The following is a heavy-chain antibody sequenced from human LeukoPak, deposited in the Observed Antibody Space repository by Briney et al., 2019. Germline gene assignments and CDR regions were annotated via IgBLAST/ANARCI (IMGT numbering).Heavy chain of an antibody. D-gene: IGHD3-22*01. Sequence: PGGSLRLSCAASGFTFGDYAMHWVRQAPGKGLEWVSGISWNSGSIGYADSVKGRFTISRDNAKNSLYLQMNSLRAEDTALYYCAKDKESSGYYYFDYWGQGTLVTVSS. V-gene: IGHV3-9*01. CDR3: AKDKESSGYYYFDY. CDR1: GFTFGDYA. CDR2: ISWNSGSI. J-gene: IGHJ4*02.